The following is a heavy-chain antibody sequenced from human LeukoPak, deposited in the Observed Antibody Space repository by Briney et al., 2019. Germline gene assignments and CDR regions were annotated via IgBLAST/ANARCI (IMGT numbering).Heavy chain of an antibody. CDR3: GRGVNWIDP. V-gene: IGHV4-59*01. D-gene: IGHD3-16*01. CDR1: GGSISSYY. J-gene: IGHJ5*02. Sequence: SETLSLTCTVSGGSISSYYWSWIRQPPGKGLEWIGYISYSGITNYNPSLKSRVSISIDTSKNQFSLMLTSVTAADTAVYYCGRGVNWIDPWGQGTLVTVSS. CDR2: ISYSGIT.